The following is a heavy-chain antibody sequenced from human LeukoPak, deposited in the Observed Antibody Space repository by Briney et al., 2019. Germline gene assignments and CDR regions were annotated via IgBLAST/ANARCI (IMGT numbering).Heavy chain of an antibody. J-gene: IGHJ4*02. V-gene: IGHV3-23*01. D-gene: IGHD3-22*01. CDR3: VYYDSSGYYYGRLRY. CDR2: ISAGGGNT. CDR1: ALTFSNHA. Sequence: GGSLRLSCAGSALTFSNHAMSWVRQTPGKGLEWVSGISAGGGNTLYADSVKGRFTISRDNSKNTLYLHMDSLSVEDTALYFCVYYDSSGYYYGRLRYWGQGTPVTVSS.